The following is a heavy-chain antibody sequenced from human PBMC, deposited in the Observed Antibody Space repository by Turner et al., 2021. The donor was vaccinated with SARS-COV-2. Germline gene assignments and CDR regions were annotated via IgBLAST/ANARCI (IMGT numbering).Heavy chain of an antibody. Sequence: QVQLVESGGGVVQPGRSLRLSCVASGFPFSSFAMHWVRQAPGEGLEWVAAIVYDGSNEFYADSVKGRFTISRDNSKNTLFLQMNSLKAEDSAVYYCAKDVTRGVEGRQGVGAWDYWGQGTLVTVSS. D-gene: IGHD1-1*01. J-gene: IGHJ4*02. CDR3: AKDVTRGVEGRQGVGAWDY. CDR1: GFPFSSFA. V-gene: IGHV3-30-3*01. CDR2: IVYDGSNE.